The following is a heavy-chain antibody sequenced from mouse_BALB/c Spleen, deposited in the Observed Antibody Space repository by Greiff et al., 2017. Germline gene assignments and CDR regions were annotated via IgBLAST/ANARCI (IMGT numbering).Heavy chain of an antibody. CDR2: ISYSGST. CDR3: ARGKIYYAMDY. V-gene: IGHV3-2*02. J-gene: IGHJ4*01. CDR1: GYSITSDYA. Sequence: EVQRVESGPGLVKPSQSLSLTCTVTGYSITSDYAWNWIRQFPGNKLEWMGYISYSGSTSYNPSLKSRISITRDTSKNQFFLQLNSVTTEDTATYYCARGKIYYAMDYWGQGTSVTVSS.